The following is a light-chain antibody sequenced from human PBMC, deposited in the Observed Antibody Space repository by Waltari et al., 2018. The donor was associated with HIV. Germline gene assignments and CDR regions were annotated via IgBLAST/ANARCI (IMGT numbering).Light chain of an antibody. J-gene: IGLJ3*02. CDR1: TSIIGNNF. CDR3: GTWDNSLSAWV. Sequence: QSVLTQPPSVSAAPGQKVPISCSGSTSIIGNNFVSWYQQFPGTAPKLLIYDNNKRPSGIPDRFSGSRSGTSATLGITGLQTGDEAEYYCGTWDNSLSAWVFGGGTKVTVL. CDR2: DNN. V-gene: IGLV1-51*01.